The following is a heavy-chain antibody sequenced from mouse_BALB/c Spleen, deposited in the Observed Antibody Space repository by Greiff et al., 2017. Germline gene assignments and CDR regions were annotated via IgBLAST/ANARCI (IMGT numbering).Heavy chain of an antibody. Sequence: QVQLKQSGAELAKPGASVKMSCKASGYTFTSYWMHWVKQRPGQGLEWIGYINPSTGYTEYNQKFKDKATLTADKSSSTAYMQLSSLTSEDSAVYYCARRYYYGSTYFDYWGQGTTLTVAS. CDR1: GYTFTSYW. D-gene: IGHD1-1*01. CDR2: INPSTGYT. J-gene: IGHJ2*01. V-gene: IGHV1-7*01. CDR3: ARRYYYGSTYFDY.